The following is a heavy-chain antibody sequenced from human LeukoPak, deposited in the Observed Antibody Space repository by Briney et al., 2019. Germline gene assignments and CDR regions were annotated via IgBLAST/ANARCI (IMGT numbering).Heavy chain of an antibody. CDR3: ARGRLWFGPSRNSYFDY. CDR1: GGSFSGYY. J-gene: IGHJ4*02. D-gene: IGHD3-10*01. Sequence: SETLSLTCAVYGGSFSGYYWSWIRQPPGKGLEWMGEINHSGSTNYNPSLKSRVTISVDTSKNQFSLKLSSVTAADTAVYYCARGRLWFGPSRNSYFDYWGQGTLVTVSS. CDR2: INHSGST. V-gene: IGHV4-34*01.